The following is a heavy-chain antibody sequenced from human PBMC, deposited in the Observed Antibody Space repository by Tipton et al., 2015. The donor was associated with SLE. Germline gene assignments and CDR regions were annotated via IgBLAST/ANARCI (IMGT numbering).Heavy chain of an antibody. Sequence: SLRLSCAASGFTFSSYSMNWVHQAPGKGLEWVSSISSSSSYIYYADSVKGRFTISRDNAKNSLYLQMNSLRSDDTAVYYCTRDTRYQHASDVWGQGTLVTVSS. D-gene: IGHD2-2*01. CDR3: TRDTRYQHASDV. CDR2: ISSSSSYI. V-gene: IGHV3-21*04. J-gene: IGHJ4*02. CDR1: GFTFSSYS.